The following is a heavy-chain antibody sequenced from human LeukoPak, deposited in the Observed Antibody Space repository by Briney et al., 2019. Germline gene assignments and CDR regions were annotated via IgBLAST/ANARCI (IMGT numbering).Heavy chain of an antibody. CDR3: ARSGGYGLIDY. D-gene: IGHD1-26*01. Sequence: PSETLSLTCTVSGASVSGSAYYWGWIRQPPGKGLEWIGNIYYSGSTYYNESLESRVTISIDTSKNQFSLKLNSVTAADTAMYYCARSGGYGLIDYWGQGTLVTVSS. J-gene: IGHJ4*02. CDR1: GASVSGSAYY. CDR2: IYYSGST. V-gene: IGHV4-39*01.